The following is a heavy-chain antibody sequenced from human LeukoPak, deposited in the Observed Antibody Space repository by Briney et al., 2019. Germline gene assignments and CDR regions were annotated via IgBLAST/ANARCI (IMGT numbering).Heavy chain of an antibody. D-gene: IGHD3-10*01. CDR2: IWYDGSNK. V-gene: IGHV3-33*08. Sequence: PGRSLRLSCAASGFTFSSFAMHWVRQAPGKGLEWVAVIWYDGSNKYYADSVKGRFTISRDNSKNTLYLQMSSLRAEDTAVYYCARDRKYYGSGSYYNVDFDYWGQGTLVTVSS. CDR3: ARDRKYYGSGSYYNVDFDY. J-gene: IGHJ4*02. CDR1: GFTFSSFA.